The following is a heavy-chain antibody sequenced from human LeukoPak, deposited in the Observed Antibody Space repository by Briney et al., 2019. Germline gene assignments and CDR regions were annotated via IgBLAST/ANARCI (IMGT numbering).Heavy chain of an antibody. CDR2: LYHSDSV. CDR1: GYSVNNGYY. Sequence: SETLSLTCAVSGYSVNNGYYWVWIRQPPGKGLEWIGSLYHSDSVYYNTALQSRVSMTVDTSKNQFSLKLSFVTAADTAVYYCARQHDSYFYYYVDVWGSGTTVTVSS. J-gene: IGHJ6*03. V-gene: IGHV4-38-2*01. CDR3: ARQHDSYFYYYVDV.